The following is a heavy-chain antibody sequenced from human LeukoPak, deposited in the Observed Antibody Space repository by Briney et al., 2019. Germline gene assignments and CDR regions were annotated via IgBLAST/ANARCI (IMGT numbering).Heavy chain of an antibody. V-gene: IGHV1-69*13. CDR2: IIPIFGTA. J-gene: IGHJ4*02. Sequence: ASVKVSCKASGYTFTSYGISWVRQAPGQGLEWMGGIIPIFGTANYAQKFQGRVTITADESTSTAYMELSSLRSEDTAVYYCARTEHGGNSLDWGQGTLVTVSS. CDR3: ARTEHGGNSLD. CDR1: GYTFTSYG. D-gene: IGHD4-23*01.